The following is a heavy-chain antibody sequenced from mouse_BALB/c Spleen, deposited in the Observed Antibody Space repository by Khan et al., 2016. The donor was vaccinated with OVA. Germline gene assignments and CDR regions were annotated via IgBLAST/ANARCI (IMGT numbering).Heavy chain of an antibody. CDR3: AREEALYYFDY. D-gene: IGHD3-2*02. J-gene: IGHJ2*01. V-gene: IGHV1S132*01. CDR2: IYPGTDNT. CDR1: GYIFTSYW. Sequence: VQLQESGAELVRPGASVKLSCKTSGYIFTSYWIHWVKRRSGQGLEWIARIYPGTDNTYYNENLKDKATLTADKSSSTAYMQLSSLKSEDSAVYFCAREEALYYFDYWGQGTTLTVSS.